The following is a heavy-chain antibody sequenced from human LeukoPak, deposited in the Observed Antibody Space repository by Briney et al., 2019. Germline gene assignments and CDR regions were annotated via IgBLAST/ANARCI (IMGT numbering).Heavy chain of an antibody. CDR2: INPSGGST. V-gene: IGHV1-46*01. CDR3: ASPHYYDSSGYFDI. CDR1: GGTFSSYA. Sequence: ASVKVSCKASGGTFSSYAISWVRQAPGQGLEWMGIINPSGGSTSYAQKFQGRVTMTRDTSTSTVYMELNSLRSEDTAVYYCASPHYYDSSGYFDIWGQGTMVTVSS. J-gene: IGHJ3*02. D-gene: IGHD3-22*01.